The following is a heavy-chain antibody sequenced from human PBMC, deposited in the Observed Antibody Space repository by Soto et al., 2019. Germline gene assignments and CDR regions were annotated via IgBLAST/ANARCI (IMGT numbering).Heavy chain of an antibody. CDR2: ISFDGINK. V-gene: IGHV3-30*18. J-gene: IGHJ3*02. CDR1: GFTFGKYG. CDR3: AKSGDSGWYGDYVDGFDI. D-gene: IGHD6-19*01. Sequence: QVHLVESGGGVVRPGESLTLSCAASGFTFGKYGMHWVRQAPGKGLEWVTVISFDGINKDYADSVKGRFTISRDNSKNTLCLSMHSLRPEDTAVYYCAKSGDSGWYGDYVDGFDIWGQGTMVTVSS.